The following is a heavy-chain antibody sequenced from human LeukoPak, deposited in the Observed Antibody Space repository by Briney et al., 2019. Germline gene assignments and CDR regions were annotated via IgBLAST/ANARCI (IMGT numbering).Heavy chain of an antibody. CDR2: FDPEDGET. D-gene: IGHD4-17*01. CDR3: ATEGTVTDPRHFQH. V-gene: IGHV1-24*01. Sequence: ASVKVSCKVSGYTLTELSMHWVRQAPGKGLEWMGGFDPEDGETIYAQKFQGRVTMTEDTSTDTAYMELSSLRSEDTAVYYCATEGTVTDPRHFQHWGQGTLVTVSS. CDR1: GYTLTELS. J-gene: IGHJ1*01.